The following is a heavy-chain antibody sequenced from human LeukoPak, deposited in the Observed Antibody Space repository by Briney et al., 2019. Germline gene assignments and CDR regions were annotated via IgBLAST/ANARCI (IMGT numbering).Heavy chain of an antibody. Sequence: GGSLRLSCAASGFTFSSYGMHWVRQAPGKGLEWVAVISYDGSNKYYADSVKGRFTISRDNSKNTLYLQMNSLRAEDTAVYYCARDWEGQQLVIVNFPYYYYGMDVWGQGTTVTVSS. CDR1: GFTFSSYG. CDR3: ARDWEGQQLVIVNFPYYYYGMDV. CDR2: ISYDGSNK. J-gene: IGHJ6*02. D-gene: IGHD6-13*01. V-gene: IGHV3-30*19.